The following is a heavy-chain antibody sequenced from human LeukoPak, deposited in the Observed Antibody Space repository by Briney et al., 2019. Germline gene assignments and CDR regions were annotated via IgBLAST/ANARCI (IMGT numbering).Heavy chain of an antibody. V-gene: IGHV1-18*01. CDR3: ARSCITMIRGVHWFDP. CDR2: ISAYNGNT. Sequence: ASVKVSCKASGYTFTSYGISWVRQAPGQGLEWMGWISAYNGNTNYAQKLQGRVTMTRDTSISTAYMELSRLRSDDTAVYYCARSCITMIRGVHWFDPWGQGTLVTVSS. J-gene: IGHJ5*02. CDR1: GYTFTSYG. D-gene: IGHD3-10*01.